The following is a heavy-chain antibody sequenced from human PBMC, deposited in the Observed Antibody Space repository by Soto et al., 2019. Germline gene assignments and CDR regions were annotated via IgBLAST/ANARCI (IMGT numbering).Heavy chain of an antibody. Sequence: HPGGSLRLSCTASGFIFSNFGMHWVRQAPGKGLEWVAGVWYDGSNGVSAESVKGRFTISRDNSKNTLYLQMTSLRAEDTAVYYCARDPRTARASAMDVWGQGTTVTVSS. V-gene: IGHV3-33*01. CDR3: ARDPRTARASAMDV. D-gene: IGHD6-6*01. J-gene: IGHJ6*02. CDR1: GFIFSNFG. CDR2: VWYDGSNG.